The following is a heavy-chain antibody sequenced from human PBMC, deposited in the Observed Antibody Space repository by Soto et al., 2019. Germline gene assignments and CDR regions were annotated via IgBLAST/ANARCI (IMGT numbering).Heavy chain of an antibody. Sequence: QVQLVESGGGVVQPGRSLRLSCAASGFTFSSYAMHWVRQAPDKGLEWVALISYDGSNKYYADSVKGRFTISRDNSMDTLYLQMNSLRAEDTAVYYCARVWDGDSLFDYWGQGILVTVSS. CDR3: ARVWDGDSLFDY. D-gene: IGHD4-17*01. V-gene: IGHV3-30-3*01. CDR1: GFTFSSYA. J-gene: IGHJ4*02. CDR2: ISYDGSNK.